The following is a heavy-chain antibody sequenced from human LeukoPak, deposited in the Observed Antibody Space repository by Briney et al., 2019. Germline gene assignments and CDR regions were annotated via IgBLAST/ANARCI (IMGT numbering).Heavy chain of an antibody. CDR1: GYTFTSYY. CDR2: INPTGGST. V-gene: IGHV1-46*01. D-gene: IGHD1-26*01. Sequence: ASVKVSCKASGYTFTSYYMHWVRQAPGQGLEWMGLINPTGGSTGYAQKFQGRVTMTRDMSTSTDYMELSSLRSEDTAIYYCARDNSVGDNAWWFDPWGQGTLVTASS. CDR3: ARDNSVGDNAWWFDP. J-gene: IGHJ5*02.